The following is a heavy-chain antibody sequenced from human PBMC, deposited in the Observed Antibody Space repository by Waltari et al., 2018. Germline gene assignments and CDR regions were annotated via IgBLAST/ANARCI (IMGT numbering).Heavy chain of an antibody. J-gene: IGHJ4*02. CDR3: AREGYCSSTSCTFDY. V-gene: IGHV1-69*10. CDR1: GGTFSSYA. Sequence: QVQLVQSGAEVKKPGSSVKVSCTASGGTFSSYAISWVRQAPGQGLEWMGGIIPILGIANYAQKFQGRVTITADKSTSTAYMELSSLRSEDTAVYYCAREGYCSSTSCTFDYWGQGTLVTVSS. CDR2: IIPILGIA. D-gene: IGHD2-2*01.